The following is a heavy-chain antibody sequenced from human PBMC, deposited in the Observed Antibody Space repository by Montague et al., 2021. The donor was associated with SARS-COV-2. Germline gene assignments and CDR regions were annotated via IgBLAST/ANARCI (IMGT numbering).Heavy chain of an antibody. CDR3: AEVTGSMGYYYAMDV. Sequence: SLRLSCAASGLISGIYWMHWVRQPPGKGLEWVSRINSDESSISYADSVKGRFTISKDNARNTLYLQVNSLRVEDTAVYYCAEVTGSMGYYYAMDVWGQGTTVTVSS. D-gene: IGHD4-23*01. V-gene: IGHV3-74*01. CDR2: INSDESSI. J-gene: IGHJ6*02. CDR1: GLISGIYW.